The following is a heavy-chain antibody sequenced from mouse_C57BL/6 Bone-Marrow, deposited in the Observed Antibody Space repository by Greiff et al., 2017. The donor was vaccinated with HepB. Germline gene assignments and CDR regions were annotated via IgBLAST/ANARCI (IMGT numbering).Heavy chain of an antibody. CDR2: IYPRSGNT. CDR3: ARWRLPYGYFDV. D-gene: IGHD2-4*01. V-gene: IGHV1-81*01. CDR1: GYTFTSYG. J-gene: IGHJ1*03. Sequence: HLVESGAELARPGASVKLSCKASGYTFTSYGISWVKQRTGQGLEGIGEIYPRSGNTYYNEKFKGKATLTADKSSSTAYMELRSLTSEDSAVYFCARWRLPYGYFDVWGTGTTVTVSS.